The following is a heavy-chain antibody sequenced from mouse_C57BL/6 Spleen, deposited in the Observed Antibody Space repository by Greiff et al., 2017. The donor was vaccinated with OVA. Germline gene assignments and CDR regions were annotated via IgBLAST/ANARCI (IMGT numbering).Heavy chain of an antibody. CDR1: GYTFNSYW. J-gene: IGHJ4*01. D-gene: IGHD1-1*01. V-gene: IGHV1-69*01. CDR2: IDPSDSYT. CDR3: ARGITTVVDYAMDY. Sequence: QVQLQQPGAELVMPGASVKLPCKASGYTFNSYWMHWVKQRPGQGLEWIGEIDPSDSYTTYNQKFKGKSTLTVDKSSSTAYMQLSSLTSEDSAVYYCARGITTVVDYAMDYWGQGTSVTVSS.